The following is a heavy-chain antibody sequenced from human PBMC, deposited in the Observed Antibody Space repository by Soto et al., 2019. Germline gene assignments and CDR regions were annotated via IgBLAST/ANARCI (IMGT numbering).Heavy chain of an antibody. D-gene: IGHD6-13*01. V-gene: IGHV1-69*01. CDR2: IIPTLGKP. J-gene: IGHJ4*02. CDR3: ATSYGTSWYGDY. Sequence: QVQLVQSGAEVKKPGSSVKVSCKTSGGTFNNYAVTWVRQAPGQGLEWMGGIIPTLGKPNYAQKLQGRVTTTADESTSTDYMEVSSLRSEDTAVYYCATSYGTSWYGDYWGQGTLVTVSS. CDR1: GGTFNNYA.